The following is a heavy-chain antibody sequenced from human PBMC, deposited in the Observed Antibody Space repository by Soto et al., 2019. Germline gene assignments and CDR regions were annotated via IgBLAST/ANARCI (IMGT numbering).Heavy chain of an antibody. J-gene: IGHJ4*02. Sequence: QVHLVQSGAGVKKPGASVKVSCQGSGYAFTTYGITWVRQAPGQGLEWMGWISAHNGNTNYAQKLQGRVTVTRDTSTSTAYMELRSLRYDDTAVYYCARGRYGDYWGQGALVTFTS. CDR1: GYAFTTYG. D-gene: IGHD1-1*01. V-gene: IGHV1-18*04. CDR2: ISAHNGNT. CDR3: ARGRYGDY.